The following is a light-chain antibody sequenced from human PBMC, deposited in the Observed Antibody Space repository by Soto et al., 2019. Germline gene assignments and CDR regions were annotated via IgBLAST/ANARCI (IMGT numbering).Light chain of an antibody. CDR1: QSLSSY. CDR3: QQRGNWPPT. CDR2: DAS. V-gene: IGKV3-11*01. J-gene: IGKJ3*01. Sequence: EVVLTQSPATLSLSPRERATLSCRASQSLSSYLAWYQQKPGQAPRLLIYDASNRATDIPARFSGSGSGTDFTLTISSLEPEDFAVYFCQQRGNWPPTFGPGTKVDIK.